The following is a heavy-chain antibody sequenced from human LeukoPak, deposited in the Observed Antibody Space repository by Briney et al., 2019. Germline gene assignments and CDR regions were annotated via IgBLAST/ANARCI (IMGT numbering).Heavy chain of an antibody. CDR1: RFTFSSYS. CDR2: ISGSGGSK. V-gene: IGHV3-23*01. Sequence: PGGSLRLSCAASRFTFSSYSMSWLRQPPGKGLEWVSVISGSGGSKYSAAAVKGRFTISRDNSKNTLYLQMNSLRAEDTAVYYCAKYTFGDPNPYWGQGTLVTVSS. J-gene: IGHJ4*02. CDR3: AKYTFGDPNPY. D-gene: IGHD4-17*01.